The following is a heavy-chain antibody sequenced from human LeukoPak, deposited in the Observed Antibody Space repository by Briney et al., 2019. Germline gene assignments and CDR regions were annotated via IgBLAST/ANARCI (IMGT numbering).Heavy chain of an antibody. CDR1: GGSFSGYY. D-gene: IGHD2-15*01. CDR2: INHSGST. V-gene: IGHV4-34*01. Sequence: PSETLSLTCAVYGGSFSGYYWSWIRQPPGKGLEWIGEINHSGSTNYNPSLKSRVAISVDTSKNQFSLKLSSVTAADTAVYHCARHVAPDMDYFDYWGQGTLVTVSS. CDR3: ARHVAPDMDYFDY. J-gene: IGHJ4*02.